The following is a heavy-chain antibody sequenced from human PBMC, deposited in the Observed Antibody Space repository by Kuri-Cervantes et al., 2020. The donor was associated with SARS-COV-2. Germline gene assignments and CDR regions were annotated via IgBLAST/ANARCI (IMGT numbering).Heavy chain of an antibody. Sequence: GGSLRLSCAASGVTFSSYSMNWVRQAPGKGLEWVSSISSSSSTIYYADSVKGRFTISRDNAKNSLYLQMNSLRAEDTAVYYCARASLQEYSGSYFHYFDYWGQGTLVTVSS. V-gene: IGHV3-48*04. J-gene: IGHJ4*02. CDR2: ISSSSSTI. CDR1: GVTFSSYS. CDR3: ARASLQEYSGSYFHYFDY. D-gene: IGHD1-26*01.